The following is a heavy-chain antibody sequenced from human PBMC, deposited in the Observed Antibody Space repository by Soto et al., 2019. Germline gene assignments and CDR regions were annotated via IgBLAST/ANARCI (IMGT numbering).Heavy chain of an antibody. J-gene: IGHJ4*02. D-gene: IGHD3-16*01. CDR2: IYSGGST. Sequence: GGSLRLSCAASGFTVSSNYMSWVLQVPGKGLEWVSVIYSGGSTYYSDSVKGRFSISRDNSKNTLYLQMNSLRAEDTAVYYCARSITFGGVPLWGQGTLVTVSS. V-gene: IGHV3-66*01. CDR1: GFTVSSNY. CDR3: ARSITFGGVPL.